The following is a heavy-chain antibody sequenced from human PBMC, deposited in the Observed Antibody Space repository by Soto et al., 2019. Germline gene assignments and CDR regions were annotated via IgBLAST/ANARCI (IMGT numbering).Heavy chain of an antibody. CDR3: ATDDYGIFPY. CDR2: IDPRSGGT. D-gene: IGHD3-10*01. J-gene: IGHJ4*02. Sequence: ASVKVSCKVSGYPFTNYYIHWVRQAPGQGLEWMGWIDPRSGGTVYEQKFQGRVTMTRDTTISTVYMDLSGLTSDDTALYYCATDDYGIFPYWGQGSLVTVS. V-gene: IGHV1-2*02. CDR1: GYPFTNYY.